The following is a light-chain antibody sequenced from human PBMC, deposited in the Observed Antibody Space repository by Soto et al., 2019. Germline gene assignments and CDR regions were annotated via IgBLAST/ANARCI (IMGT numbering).Light chain of an antibody. CDR3: SSYTSSNTYV. Sequence: QSVLTQPASVSGSPGQSITISCTGTSSGVGDYNYVSWYQQYPGKAPKLMIHEVNHRPSGVSDRFSGSKSGNTASLTISGLQAEDEADYYCSSYTSSNTYVFGTGTKSPS. CDR1: SSGVGDYNY. CDR2: EVN. V-gene: IGLV2-14*01. J-gene: IGLJ1*01.